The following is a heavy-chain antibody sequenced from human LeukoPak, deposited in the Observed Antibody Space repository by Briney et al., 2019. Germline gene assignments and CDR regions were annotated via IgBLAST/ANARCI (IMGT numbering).Heavy chain of an antibody. D-gene: IGHD2-2*01. CDR2: INSDGSIT. V-gene: IGHV3-74*01. CDR1: GFSFSGYW. J-gene: IGHJ4*02. Sequence: GGSLRLSCAASGFSFSGYWLHWVRQAPGKGLGWVSRINSDGSITTYADSVKGRFTISRDNAKNTMYLQMNSLRAEDTAVYYCARDRVYCGSTSCNAYYFDYWGQGTLVTVSS. CDR3: ARDRVYCGSTSCNAYYFDY.